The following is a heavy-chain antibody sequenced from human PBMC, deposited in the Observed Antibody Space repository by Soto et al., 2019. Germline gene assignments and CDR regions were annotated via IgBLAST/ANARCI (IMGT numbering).Heavy chain of an antibody. CDR2: MPYTGTA. D-gene: IGHD2-8*02. Sequence: QVQLQESGPGLVKPSETLSLTCTVSDGSITTDYWNWIRQPPGKGLEWHGFMPYTGTANYNPSLGGRVTLSIDTSTKQVYPKLTPVTAADTAMYFCATTGAWHRFASWGQGSLVTVSS. J-gene: IGHJ4*02. V-gene: IGHV4-59*01. CDR1: DGSITTDY. CDR3: ATTGAWHRFAS.